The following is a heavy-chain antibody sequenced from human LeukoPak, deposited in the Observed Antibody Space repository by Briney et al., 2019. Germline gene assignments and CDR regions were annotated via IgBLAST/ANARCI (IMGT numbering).Heavy chain of an antibody. Sequence: PGGSLRLSCAVSGFNVSSNYMSWVRQAPGKGLEWVSGIRASGDTTYYADSVKGRFTISRDNSKNTLFLQMNSLRAEDTAVYYCASWPGGWYGEDSWGQGTLVTVSS. J-gene: IGHJ4*02. D-gene: IGHD6-19*01. CDR2: IRASGDTT. CDR1: GFNVSSNY. CDR3: ASWPGGWYGEDS. V-gene: IGHV3-23*01.